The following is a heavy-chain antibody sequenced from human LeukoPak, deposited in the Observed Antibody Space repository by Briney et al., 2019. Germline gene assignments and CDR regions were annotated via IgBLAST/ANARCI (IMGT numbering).Heavy chain of an antibody. V-gene: IGHV3-30*18. Sequence: GRSLRLSCAASGFTFSSYGMHWVRQAPGKGLEWVAVISYGGSNKYYADSVKGRFTISRDNSKNTLYLQMNSLRAEDTAVYYCAKEDLGGSSGYYYYYYGMDVWGQGTTVTVSS. CDR2: ISYGGSNK. CDR1: GFTFSSYG. D-gene: IGHD3-22*01. CDR3: AKEDLGGSSGYYYYYYGMDV. J-gene: IGHJ6*02.